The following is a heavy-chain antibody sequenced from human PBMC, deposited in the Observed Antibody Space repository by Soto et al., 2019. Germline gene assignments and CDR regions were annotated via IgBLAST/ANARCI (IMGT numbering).Heavy chain of an antibody. V-gene: IGHV3-74*01. J-gene: IGHJ5*02. CDR3: VTVPVTGP. CDR2: INSDGSGT. Sequence: PGGSLRLSCAASGFNFRTYWMHWVRQAPGKGLVWVSRINSDGSGTRYADSVKGRFTISRDNAKNTVHLQMNSLRAEDTAVYYCVTVPVTGPWGQGTLVTVSS. D-gene: IGHD4-4*01. CDR1: GFNFRTYW.